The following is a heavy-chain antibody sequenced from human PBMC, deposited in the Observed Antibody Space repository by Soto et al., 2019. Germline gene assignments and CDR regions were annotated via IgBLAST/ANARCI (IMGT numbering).Heavy chain of an antibody. V-gene: IGHV3-15*01. Sequence: EEQLVESGGGLVKPGGSLRLSCTASGFTFSNAWMSWVRQAPGTGLEWVGRVKSILDGGTTDYAAPVKRRFTISRDESKNTLYVQMNSLKTEDTAVYYCTTDPLGAHWGQGTLVTVSS. CDR3: TTDPLGAH. CDR2: VKSILDGGTT. CDR1: GFTFSNAW. J-gene: IGHJ4*02. D-gene: IGHD3-10*01.